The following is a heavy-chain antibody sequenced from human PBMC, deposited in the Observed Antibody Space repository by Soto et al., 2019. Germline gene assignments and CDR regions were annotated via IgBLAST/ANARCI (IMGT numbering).Heavy chain of an antibody. V-gene: IGHV1-8*01. CDR1: GYNFPSYD. J-gene: IGHJ3*02. D-gene: IGHD2-15*01. CDR3: ARGDAVGYCSGGGCREGAFDI. CDR2: MNPNSGNT. Sequence: GASVKVSCKASGYNFPSYDIKWVRQATGQGLEWMGWMNPNSGNTGYAQKFQGRVTMTRNTSISTAYMELSSLRSEDTAVYYCARGDAVGYCSGGGCREGAFDIWGQGTMVTVSS.